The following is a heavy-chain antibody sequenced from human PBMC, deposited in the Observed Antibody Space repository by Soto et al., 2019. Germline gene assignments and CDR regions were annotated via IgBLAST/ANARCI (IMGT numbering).Heavy chain of an antibody. J-gene: IGHJ6*02. Sequence: QVQLVQSGAEVKKPGSSVKVSCKASGGTFSSYAISWVRQAPGQGLEWMGGIIPIFGTANYAQKFQGRVTITADESTSTAYMELSSLRSEDTAVYYCARGRVTGHYSSGWYYYYGMDVWGQGTTVTVSS. D-gene: IGHD6-19*01. V-gene: IGHV1-69*01. CDR3: ARGRVTGHYSSGWYYYYGMDV. CDR1: GGTFSSYA. CDR2: IIPIFGTA.